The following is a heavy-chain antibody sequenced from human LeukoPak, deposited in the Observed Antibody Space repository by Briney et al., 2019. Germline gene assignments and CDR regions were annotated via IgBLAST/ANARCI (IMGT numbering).Heavy chain of an antibody. D-gene: IGHD4-17*01. CDR2: IFYSGST. J-gene: IGHJ4*02. V-gene: IGHV4-39*07. CDR1: GGSISTSNYY. Sequence: PSETLSLTCTVSGGSISTSNYYWGWIRQPPGKGLEWIGNIFYSGSTYYSPSLRSRVTISLDTSRNQFSLKLNSVTAADTAVYYCARVGDYGDRFDYWGQGTLVTVSS. CDR3: ARVGDYGDRFDY.